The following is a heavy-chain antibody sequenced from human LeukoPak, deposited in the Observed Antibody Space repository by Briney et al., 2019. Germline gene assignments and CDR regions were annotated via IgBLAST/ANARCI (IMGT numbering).Heavy chain of an antibody. CDR2: IKEDGSET. CDR1: GFTFDIYC. Sequence: GGSLRLSCAGSGFTFDIYCMSWVRQAPGKGLEWLANIKEDGSETNYVDSVKGRFTISRDNAKDSVYLQMNSLRADDTAVYYCSRHARRSSWSQLDYWGQGTLVAVSS. D-gene: IGHD2-2*01. J-gene: IGHJ4*02. CDR3: SRHARRSSWSQLDY. V-gene: IGHV3-7*04.